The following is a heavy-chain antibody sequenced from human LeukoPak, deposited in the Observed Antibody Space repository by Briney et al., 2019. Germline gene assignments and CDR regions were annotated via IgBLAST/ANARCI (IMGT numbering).Heavy chain of an antibody. CDR1: GGSISTYY. J-gene: IGHJ6*03. Sequence: PSGTLSLTCIVSGGSISTYYWNWIRQPPGKGLEWIGYIYYSGNTNYNPSLKSRVTISVDTSKNQFSLKLSSVTAADTAVYYCARVVQGTIFGVVRPYYYYYMDVWGKGTTVTVSS. CDR2: IYYSGNT. CDR3: ARVVQGTIFGVVRPYYYYYMDV. V-gene: IGHV4-59*01. D-gene: IGHD3-3*01.